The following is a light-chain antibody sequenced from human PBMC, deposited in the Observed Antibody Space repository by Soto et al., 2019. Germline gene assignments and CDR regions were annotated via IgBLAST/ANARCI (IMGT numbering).Light chain of an antibody. V-gene: IGKV3-11*01. Sequence: EIVLTQSPATLSLSPGERATLSCRASQSVSTYLAWYQQKPGQTPRLLIYDASNRATGIPARFSGSGSGTDFTLTISTLEPEDFAVYYCQQHSDSPLTFGGGTKVDIK. CDR2: DAS. J-gene: IGKJ4*01. CDR1: QSVSTY. CDR3: QQHSDSPLT.